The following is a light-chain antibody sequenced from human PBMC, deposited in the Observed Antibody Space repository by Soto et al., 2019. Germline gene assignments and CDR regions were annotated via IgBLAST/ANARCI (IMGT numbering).Light chain of an antibody. V-gene: IGKV3-20*01. CDR3: QQYGISPPT. Sequence: EIVLTQSPGTLSLSPGERATLSCRASQSVTRNFLAWYQQKPGQAPRLLIYGASTRATGIPDRFSGSGSGTDFTLTISRLEPEDFAVYYCQQYGISPPTFGQGTRLDIK. CDR2: GAS. CDR1: QSVTRNF. J-gene: IGKJ5*01.